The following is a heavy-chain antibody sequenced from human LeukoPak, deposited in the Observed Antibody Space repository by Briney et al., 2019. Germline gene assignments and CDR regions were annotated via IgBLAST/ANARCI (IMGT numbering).Heavy chain of an antibody. J-gene: IGHJ4*02. V-gene: IGHV3-11*01. CDR1: GFTFSDYY. Sequence: GGSLRLSCAASGFTFSDYYMIWIRQAPGKGLEWVSYISSSGDTIYYAGSVKGRFTISRDNAKSSLYLQMNSLRAEDTAVYYCARGRFLEWLLPIDYWGQGTLVTVSS. CDR3: ARGRFLEWLLPIDY. D-gene: IGHD3-3*01. CDR2: ISSSGDTI.